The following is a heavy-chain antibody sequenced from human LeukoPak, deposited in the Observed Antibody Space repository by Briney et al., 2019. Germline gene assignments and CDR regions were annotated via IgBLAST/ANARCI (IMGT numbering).Heavy chain of an antibody. V-gene: IGHV4-59*01. CDR1: GGSISSYY. CDR3: ARSYYDSSGYLPFDY. J-gene: IGHJ4*02. CDR2: IYYSGST. Sequence: SETLSLTCTVSGGSISSYYWSWIRQPPGKGLEWIGYIYYSGSTNYNPSLKSRVTISVDTSKNQFSLKLSSVTAADTAVYYCARSYYDSSGYLPFDYWGQGTLVTVSS. D-gene: IGHD3-22*01.